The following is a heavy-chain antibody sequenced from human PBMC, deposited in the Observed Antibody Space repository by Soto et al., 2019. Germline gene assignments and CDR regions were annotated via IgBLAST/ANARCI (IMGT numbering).Heavy chain of an antibody. D-gene: IGHD3-10*01. V-gene: IGHV1-18*01. J-gene: IGHJ6*02. Sequence: QVQLVQSGAEVKKPGASVKVSCKASGYSFTTYGISWVRQAPGQGLEWMGWISDYNGNTNYEKKFQGRVTMTTDTATRTAYMELKRLRSDDTAVYYCAREGYYSGSGSYSPPRYYGMDVWGQGTTVTVS. CDR1: GYSFTTYG. CDR2: ISDYNGNT. CDR3: AREGYYSGSGSYSPPRYYGMDV.